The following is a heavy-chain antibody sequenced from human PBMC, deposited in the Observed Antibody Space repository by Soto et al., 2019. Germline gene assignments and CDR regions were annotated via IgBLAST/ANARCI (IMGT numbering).Heavy chain of an antibody. J-gene: IGHJ4*02. D-gene: IGHD1-26*01. Sequence: SVKVSCKASGGTFISYAISWVRQAPGQGLEWMGGIIPIFGTANYAQKFQGRVTITADESTSTAYMELSSLRSEDTAVYYCASAVGATPSSFDYWGQGTLVTVST. CDR1: GGTFISYA. CDR3: ASAVGATPSSFDY. CDR2: IIPIFGTA. V-gene: IGHV1-69*13.